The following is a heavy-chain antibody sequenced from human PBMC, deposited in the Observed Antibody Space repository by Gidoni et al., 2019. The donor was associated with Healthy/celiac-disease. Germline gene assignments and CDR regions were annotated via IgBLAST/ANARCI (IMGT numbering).Heavy chain of an antibody. CDR1: GGSISSSSYY. CDR3: ARESDYYDSSGYRQYFQH. J-gene: IGHJ1*01. V-gene: IGHV4-39*01. Sequence: QLQLQESGPGLVKPSETLSLTCTVSGGSISSSSYYWGWIRQPPGKGLEWIGSIYYSGSTYYNPSLKSRVTISVDTSKNQFSLKLSSVTAADTAVYYCARESDYYDSSGYRQYFQHWGQGTLVTVSS. CDR2: IYYSGST. D-gene: IGHD3-22*01.